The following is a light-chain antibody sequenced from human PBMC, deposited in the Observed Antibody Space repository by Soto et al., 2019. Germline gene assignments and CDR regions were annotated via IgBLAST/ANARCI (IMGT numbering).Light chain of an antibody. Sequence: DIVLTQSPLSLPVTPGEPASISCRSSQSLLQRSGYHYCGWYLQKPGQSPQLLLYLGSNRATGVPDRFSDSGSATDFTLKISRVEAEDVGVYYCLHALQSSPALGQGTKVEIK. J-gene: IGKJ1*01. CDR1: QSLLQRSGYHY. V-gene: IGKV2-28*01. CDR2: LGS. CDR3: LHALQSSPA.